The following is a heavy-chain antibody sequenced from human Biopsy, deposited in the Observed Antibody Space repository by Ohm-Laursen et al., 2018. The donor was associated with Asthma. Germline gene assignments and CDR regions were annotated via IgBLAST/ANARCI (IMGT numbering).Heavy chain of an antibody. J-gene: IGHJ6*02. CDR2: INAGNGNT. D-gene: IGHD5-12*01. Sequence: SVKVSCNASGYTFINFAIHWVRQAPGQRLEWMGWINAGNGNTKFSQKFQGRVTITRDTSATTAYLEVSSLTSEDTAVYYCARSAETYSGFDSNYYGMDVWGQGTRVTVSS. CDR1: GYTFINFA. V-gene: IGHV1-3*01. CDR3: ARSAETYSGFDSNYYGMDV.